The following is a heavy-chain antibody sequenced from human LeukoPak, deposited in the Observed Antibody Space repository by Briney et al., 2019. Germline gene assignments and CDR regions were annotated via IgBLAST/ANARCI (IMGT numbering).Heavy chain of an antibody. Sequence: SETLSLTCAVYGGSFSGYYWSWIRQPPGKGLGWIGEINHSGSTNYNPSLKSRVTISVDTSKNQFSLKLSSVTAADTAVYYCARIDTYYYDSTGYYYDYWGQGTLVTVSS. CDR3: ARIDTYYYDSTGYYYDY. D-gene: IGHD3-22*01. CDR1: GGSFSGYY. CDR2: INHSGST. J-gene: IGHJ4*02. V-gene: IGHV4-34*01.